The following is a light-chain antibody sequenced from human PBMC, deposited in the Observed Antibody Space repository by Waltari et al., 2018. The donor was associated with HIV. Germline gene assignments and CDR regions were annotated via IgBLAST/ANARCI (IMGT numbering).Light chain of an antibody. CDR1: NIGSKS. V-gene: IGLV3-21*02. CDR2: DGS. Sequence: SYVLTQPPSASVAPGQTARITCGGNNIGSKSVQWYQQKPGQAPVLFVYDGSGRPSGIPERFSGSNSGNTATLTISRVEAGDEADYYCQVWDSSSDHPGVFGGGTKLTVL. J-gene: IGLJ2*01. CDR3: QVWDSSSDHPGV.